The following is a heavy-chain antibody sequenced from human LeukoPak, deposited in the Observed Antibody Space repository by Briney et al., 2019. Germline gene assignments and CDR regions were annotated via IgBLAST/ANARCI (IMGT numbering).Heavy chain of an antibody. CDR1: GGSFSGYY. D-gene: IGHD6-19*01. Sequence: SQTLSLTCAVYGGSFSGYYCSCIRQTPGKGVEWIWEINQRRRTNYNHSLKCRVTISVATSKNKFSLNLSSVTAADTAVYYCARVPPSSSGWFRWGAFGIWGQGTMVTVSS. CDR2: INQRRRT. V-gene: IGHV4-34*01. J-gene: IGHJ3*02. CDR3: ARVPPSSSGWFRWGAFGI.